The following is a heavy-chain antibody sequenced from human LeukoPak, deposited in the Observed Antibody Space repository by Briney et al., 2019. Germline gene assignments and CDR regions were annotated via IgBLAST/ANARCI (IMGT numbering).Heavy chain of an antibody. CDR3: ASMRGFYLDY. V-gene: IGHV3-53*01. D-gene: IGHD2/OR15-2a*01. CDR2: IYSGGTT. CDR1: GFTFSSYE. J-gene: IGHJ4*02. Sequence: PGGSLRLSCAASGFTFSSYEMNWVRQAPGKGLEWVSVIYSGGTTYYADSVKGRFTISRDNSKNTLYLQMNSLRAEDTAVYYCASMRGFYLDYWGQGTLITVSS.